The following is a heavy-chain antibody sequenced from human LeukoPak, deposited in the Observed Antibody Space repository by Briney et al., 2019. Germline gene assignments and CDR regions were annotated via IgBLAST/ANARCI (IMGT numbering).Heavy chain of an antibody. D-gene: IGHD1-26*01. CDR1: GGSFIGYY. V-gene: IGHV4-34*01. Sequence: SETLSLTCAVYGGSFIGYYWSWIRQPPGKGLEWIGENNHSGSTNYNPSLKSRVTISVDTSKNQFSLKLSSVTAADTAVYYCARGQGRRGGATPGRLDYWGQGTLVTVSS. J-gene: IGHJ4*02. CDR3: ARGQGRRGGATPGRLDY. CDR2: NNHSGST.